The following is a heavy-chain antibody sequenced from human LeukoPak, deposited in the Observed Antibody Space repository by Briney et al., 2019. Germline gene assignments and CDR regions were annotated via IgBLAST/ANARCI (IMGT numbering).Heavy chain of an antibody. CDR3: ARGGRWDKFDS. CDR1: GASISSHY. CDR2: IYHTGST. Sequence: PSETLSLTCTVSGASISSHYWSWIRQPPGKGLEWIGYIYHTGSTVYSPSLKGRLTISQDTSKNQISLSLTSVTTADTAMYYCARGGRWDKFDSWGQGILVSVSS. V-gene: IGHV4-59*11. D-gene: IGHD1-26*01. J-gene: IGHJ5*01.